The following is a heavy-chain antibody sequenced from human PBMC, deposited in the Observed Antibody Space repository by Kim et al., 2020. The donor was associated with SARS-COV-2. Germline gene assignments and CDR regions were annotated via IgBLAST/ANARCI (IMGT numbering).Heavy chain of an antibody. CDR2: IWYDGSNK. D-gene: IGHD6-19*01. CDR1: GFTFSSYG. CDR3: ARERGIDSGWYGD. J-gene: IGHJ4*02. V-gene: IGHV3-33*01. Sequence: GGSLRLSCAASGFTFSSYGMHWVRQAPGKGLEWVAVIWYDGSNKYYADSVKGRFTISRDNSKNTLYLQMNSLRAEDTAVYYCARERGIDSGWYGDWGQGTLVTVSS.